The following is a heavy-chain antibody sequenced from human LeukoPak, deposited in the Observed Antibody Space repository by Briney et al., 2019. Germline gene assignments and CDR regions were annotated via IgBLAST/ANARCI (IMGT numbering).Heavy chain of an antibody. J-gene: IGHJ4*02. CDR3: ARGHGGEMATLFDY. V-gene: IGHV4-61*08. CDR2: IYYSGST. Sequence: PSETLSLTCAVSGGSISSGGYSWSWIRQPPGKGLEWIGYIYYSGSTNYNPSLKSRVTISVDTSKNQFSLKLSSVTAADTAVYYCARGHGGEMATLFDYWGQGTLVTVSS. CDR1: GGSISSGGYS. D-gene: IGHD5-24*01.